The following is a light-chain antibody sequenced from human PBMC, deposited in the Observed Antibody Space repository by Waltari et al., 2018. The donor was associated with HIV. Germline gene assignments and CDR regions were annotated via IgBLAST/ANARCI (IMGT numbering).Light chain of an antibody. Sequence: QSVLTQPPSASGTPGQRVTISCSGSSSNIGSNTVNWYQQLPGAAPKLLIYNNNQRPSGVPDRFSGSKSGTSASLASSGLQSEDEADYYCAAWEDSLNGYVFGTGTKVTVL. CDR1: SSNIGSNT. J-gene: IGLJ1*01. V-gene: IGLV1-44*01. CDR3: AAWEDSLNGYV. CDR2: NNN.